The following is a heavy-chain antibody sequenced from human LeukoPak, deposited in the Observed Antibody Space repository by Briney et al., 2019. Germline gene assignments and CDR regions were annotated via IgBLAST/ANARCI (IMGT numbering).Heavy chain of an antibody. CDR2: IRYDGSNK. Sequence: GGSLRLSCAASGFTFSSYGMHWVRQAPGKGLEWVAFIRYDGSNKYYADSVKGRFTISRDNSKNTLYLQMNSLRAEDTAVYYCAKDLRFLEWLSDVDYCGQGTLVTVSS. CDR3: AKDLRFLEWLSDVDY. V-gene: IGHV3-30*02. D-gene: IGHD3-3*01. CDR1: GFTFSSYG. J-gene: IGHJ4*02.